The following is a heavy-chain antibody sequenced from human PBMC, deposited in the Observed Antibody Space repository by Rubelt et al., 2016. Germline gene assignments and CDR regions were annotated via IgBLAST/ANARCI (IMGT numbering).Heavy chain of an antibody. D-gene: IGHD3-3*01. CDR1: GGSISDYY. Sequence: QVQLQESGPGLVKPSETLSLTCTVPGGSISDYYWHWIRQTPGQGLELLGSIYYSGTTNYTPPLNSRVTMSLDTSKNQVSLKWGSVTTGDTAAYYCAGSSILGVENWFDPWGQGTLVTVSS. CDR3: AGSSILGVENWFDP. J-gene: IGHJ5*02. V-gene: IGHV4-59*01. CDR2: IYYSGTT.